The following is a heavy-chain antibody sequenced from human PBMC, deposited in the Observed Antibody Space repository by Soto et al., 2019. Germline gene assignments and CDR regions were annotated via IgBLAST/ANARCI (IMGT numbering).Heavy chain of an antibody. V-gene: IGHV1-18*01. Sequence: ASVKVSCKASGYTFTSYGISWARQAPGQGLEWMGWISAYNGNTNYAQKLQGRVTMTTDTSTSTAYMELRSLRSDDAAVYYCARASENMYYGSGRPRYFDYWGQGTLVTVSS. J-gene: IGHJ4*02. CDR1: GYTFTSYG. CDR3: ARASENMYYGSGRPRYFDY. CDR2: ISAYNGNT. D-gene: IGHD3-10*01.